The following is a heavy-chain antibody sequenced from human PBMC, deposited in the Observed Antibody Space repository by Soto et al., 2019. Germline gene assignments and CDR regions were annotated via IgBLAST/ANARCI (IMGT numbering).Heavy chain of an antibody. J-gene: IGHJ6*02. CDR1: GDSVSRNSAA. Sequence: PSQILWITCAISGDSVSRNSAAWNWIRQSPSRGLEWLGRTYCRSKWYNDYAVSVKSRITINPDTSKNQFSLQLNSVTPEDTAVYYCAREPLLRFLEWLPPYYYYGLDVWGQGITVTVSS. CDR3: AREPLLRFLEWLPPYYYYGLDV. D-gene: IGHD3-3*01. V-gene: IGHV6-1*01. CDR2: TYCRSKWYN.